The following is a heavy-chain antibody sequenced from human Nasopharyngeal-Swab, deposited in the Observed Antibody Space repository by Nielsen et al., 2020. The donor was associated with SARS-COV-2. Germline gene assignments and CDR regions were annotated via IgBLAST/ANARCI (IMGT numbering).Heavy chain of an antibody. CDR3: AKVFPYGSGSLSPAWDFHY. CDR2: IPSDGSDK. V-gene: IGHV3-30*18. D-gene: IGHD3-10*01. J-gene: IGHJ4*02. Sequence: SCAASGFPFSGYAMHWVRQSPAKGLEWVAVIPSDGSDKYYADSVRGRFTISRDNSKNTLYLQMNSLGPEDTAVYYCAKVFPYGSGSLSPAWDFHYWGQGTLVTVSS. CDR1: GFPFSGYA.